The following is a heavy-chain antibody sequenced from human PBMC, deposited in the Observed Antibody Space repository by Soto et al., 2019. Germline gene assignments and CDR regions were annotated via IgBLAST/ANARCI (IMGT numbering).Heavy chain of an antibody. Sequence: QMQLVQSGAEMRKPGASVKVSCKTSGFTFTGYYIHWVRQAPDQGLEWMGWINPDTGDTKYAQRFQGRVALTSDTSINTAYMDLSRLRPDDTAVFYCARGPQLWLPPSDYWGQGTLGTVSS. V-gene: IGHV1-2*02. CDR2: INPDTGDT. J-gene: IGHJ4*02. D-gene: IGHD5-18*01. CDR3: ARGPQLWLPPSDY. CDR1: GFTFTGYY.